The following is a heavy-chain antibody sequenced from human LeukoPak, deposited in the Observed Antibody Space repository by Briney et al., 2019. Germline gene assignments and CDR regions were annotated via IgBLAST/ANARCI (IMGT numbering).Heavy chain of an antibody. CDR1: GFTFIDYT. Sequence: GGSLRLSCAASGFTFIDYTMNWVRQAPGKGLEWVSSINGGSGYIYYADSVKGRFTISRDNAKNSLYLQMNSLRAEDTAVYYCARDRRGYDSSGLFDYWGQGTLVTVSS. CDR3: ARDRRGYDSSGLFDY. V-gene: IGHV3-21*01. CDR2: INGGSGYI. D-gene: IGHD3-22*01. J-gene: IGHJ4*02.